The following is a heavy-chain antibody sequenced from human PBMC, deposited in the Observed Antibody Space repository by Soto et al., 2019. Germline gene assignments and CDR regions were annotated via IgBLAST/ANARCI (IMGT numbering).Heavy chain of an antibody. Sequence: SATLSLTCTVSGGSISNYYWSWSRQPPGKGLEWIGYIHYSGNTKYNPSLKSRVTISADTSKDQFSLKLTSVTAADTAVYYCARGHYDFWIYYFSTIDYWGQGTLFIVSS. CDR1: GGSISNYY. CDR2: IHYSGNT. J-gene: IGHJ4*02. CDR3: ARGHYDFWIYYFSTIDY. D-gene: IGHD3-3*01. V-gene: IGHV4-59*08.